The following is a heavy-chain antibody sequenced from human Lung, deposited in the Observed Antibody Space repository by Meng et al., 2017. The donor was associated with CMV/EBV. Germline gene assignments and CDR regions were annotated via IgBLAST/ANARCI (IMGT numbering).Heavy chain of an antibody. D-gene: IGHD3-10*01. CDR3: ARERPMVRGKFPHNYYGMDV. V-gene: IGHV3-21*01. CDR2: ISSSSSYI. CDR1: DFIFSTFS. J-gene: IGHJ6*02. Sequence: GSLRLSCTASDFIFSTFSMNWVRQAPGKGLECVSHISSSSSYIYYADSVKGRFTISRDNSKKSLLLQIHSLRAEDTAVYYCARERPMVRGKFPHNYYGMDVWGQGTTVTVSS.